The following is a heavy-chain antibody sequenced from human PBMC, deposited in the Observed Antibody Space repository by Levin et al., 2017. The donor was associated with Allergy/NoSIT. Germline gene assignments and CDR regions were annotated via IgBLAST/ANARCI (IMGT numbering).Heavy chain of an antibody. D-gene: IGHD6-25*01. Sequence: GSLRLSCAASGFPISSYWMAWVRQAPGKGLEWVANIKQDGSEKYYVDSVKGRFTISKDNARNSLYLQMNSLRAEDTAVYYCATLWLGSSGKIDWFDPWGQGTLVTVSS. J-gene: IGHJ5*02. CDR3: ATLWLGSSGKIDWFDP. CDR2: IKQDGSEK. CDR1: GFPISSYW. V-gene: IGHV3-7*01.